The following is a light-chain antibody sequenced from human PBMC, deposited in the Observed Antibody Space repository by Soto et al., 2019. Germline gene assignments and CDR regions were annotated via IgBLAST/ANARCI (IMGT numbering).Light chain of an antibody. CDR3: QQYNNWPLWT. CDR2: GAS. V-gene: IGKV3D-15*01. Sequence: EVVMTQSPATLPVSPRGRVTLSCRASQSVGNNLAWYQQRPGQPPRLLIYGASTRDTGVPTRFSGSGSGTEFTLTITSLQSEDFAVYYCQQYNNWPLWTFGQGTKVDIK. CDR1: QSVGNN. J-gene: IGKJ1*01.